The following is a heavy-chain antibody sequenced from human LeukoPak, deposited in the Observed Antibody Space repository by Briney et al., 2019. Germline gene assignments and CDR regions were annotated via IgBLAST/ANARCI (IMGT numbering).Heavy chain of an antibody. J-gene: IGHJ4*02. CDR3: ARHLTSGDYFDY. Sequence: XWIGYVYYSGITDYNPSLKSRVTISVDTSKSQFSLKLSSVTAADTAVYYCARHLTSGDYFDYWGQGILVTVSS. V-gene: IGHV4-59*08. CDR2: VYYSGIT. D-gene: IGHD4-17*01.